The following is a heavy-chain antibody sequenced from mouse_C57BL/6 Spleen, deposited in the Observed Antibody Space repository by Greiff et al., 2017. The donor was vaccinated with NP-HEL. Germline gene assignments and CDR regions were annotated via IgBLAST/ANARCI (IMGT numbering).Heavy chain of an antibody. CDR3: DRGMGQGYFDV. J-gene: IGHJ1*03. D-gene: IGHD2-3*01. V-gene: IGHV1-78*01. Sequence: VQLLESGAELVKPGASVKMSCKASGYTFTDYTMHWVKQRPEQGLEWIGYIYPRDGSTKYNEKFKGKATLTVDKSSSTAYMQLSSLTSEDSAVSVYDRGMGQGYFDVWGTGTTVTVSS. CDR2: IYPRDGST. CDR1: GYTFTDYT.